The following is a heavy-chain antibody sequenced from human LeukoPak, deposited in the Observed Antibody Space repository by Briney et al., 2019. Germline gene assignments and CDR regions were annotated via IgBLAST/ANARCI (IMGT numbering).Heavy chain of an antibody. Sequence: SVRVSCKASGYTFTSYYMHWVRQAPGQGREWMGIINPSGGSTSYAQKFQGRVTMTRDTSTSTVYMELSSLRSEDTRHFWCSRGRRDNCYDSWGQGTLVTVSS. CDR3: SRGRRDNCYDS. CDR2: INPSGGST. V-gene: IGHV1-46*01. CDR1: GYTFTSYY. D-gene: IGHD2-8*02. J-gene: IGHJ5*01.